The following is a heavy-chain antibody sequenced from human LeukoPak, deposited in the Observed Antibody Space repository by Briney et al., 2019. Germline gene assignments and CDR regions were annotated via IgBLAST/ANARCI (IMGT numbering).Heavy chain of an antibody. CDR3: VRDDDRPDNGLDY. CDR1: GFTFRNYV. CDR2: ISSSSSYI. V-gene: IGHV3-21*01. D-gene: IGHD3-22*01. Sequence: PGGSLRLSCAASGFTFRNYVMNWVRQAPGKGLEWVSSISSSSSYIYYADSVKGRFTISRDNAKNSLYLQMNSLRAEDTAVYYCVRDDDRPDNGLDYWGQGTLVTVSS. J-gene: IGHJ4*02.